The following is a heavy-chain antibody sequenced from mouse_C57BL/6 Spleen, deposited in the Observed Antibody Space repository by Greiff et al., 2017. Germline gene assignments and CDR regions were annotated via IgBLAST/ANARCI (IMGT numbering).Heavy chain of an antibody. Sequence: EVKLVESGGVLVQPGGSLSLSCAASGFTFTDYYMSWVRQPPGKALEWLGFIRNKANGYTTEYSASVKGRFTISRDNSQSILYLQMNALRAEDSATYYCARYMGYDYEGSFDYWGQGTTLTVSS. CDR3: ARYMGYDYEGSFDY. CDR2: IRNKANGYTT. CDR1: GFTFTDYY. D-gene: IGHD2-4*01. J-gene: IGHJ2*01. V-gene: IGHV7-3*01.